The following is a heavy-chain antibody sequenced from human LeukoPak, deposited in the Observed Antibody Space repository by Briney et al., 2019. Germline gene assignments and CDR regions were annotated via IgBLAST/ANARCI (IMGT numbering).Heavy chain of an antibody. V-gene: IGHV3-21*01. CDR1: GFTFSSYS. CDR2: ISSSSSYI. J-gene: IGHJ4*02. Sequence: GGSLRLSCAASGFTFSSYSMNWVRQAPGKGLEWVSSISSSSSYIYYADSVKGRFTISRDNAKNSLYLQMNSLRAEDTAVYYCARDLGYGGSLDYWGQGTLVTVSS. D-gene: IGHD4-23*01. CDR3: ARDLGYGGSLDY.